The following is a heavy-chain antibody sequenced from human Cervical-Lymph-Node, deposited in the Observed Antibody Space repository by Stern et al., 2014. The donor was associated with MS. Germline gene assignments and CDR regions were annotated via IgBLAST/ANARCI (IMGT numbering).Heavy chain of an antibody. CDR2: IRSKAYGGTT. CDR1: GFTFGDYA. D-gene: IGHD4-23*01. CDR3: TRDYGGNSFDY. Sequence: EMQLVESGGGLVQPGRSLRLSCTASGFTFGDYAMSWFRQAPGKGLEWVGFIRSKAYGGTTEYAASVKGRFTISRDDSKSIAYLQMNSLKTEDTAVYYCTRDYGGNSFDYWGQGTLVTVSS. J-gene: IGHJ4*02. V-gene: IGHV3-49*03.